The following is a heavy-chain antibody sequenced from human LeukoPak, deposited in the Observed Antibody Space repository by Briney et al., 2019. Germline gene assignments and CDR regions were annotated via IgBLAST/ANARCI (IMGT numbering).Heavy chain of an antibody. J-gene: IGHJ6*03. CDR3: ARGSGSYGSNMDV. CDR1: GGSISSYY. V-gene: IGHV4-59*01. CDR2: IYYSGST. D-gene: IGHD3-10*01. Sequence: MTSETLSLTCTVSGGSISSYYWSWIRQPPGKGLEWIGYIYYSGSTNYNPSLKSRVTISIDTSKNQFSLKLNSVTVADTAIYYCARGSGSYGSNMDVWGKGTTVTISS.